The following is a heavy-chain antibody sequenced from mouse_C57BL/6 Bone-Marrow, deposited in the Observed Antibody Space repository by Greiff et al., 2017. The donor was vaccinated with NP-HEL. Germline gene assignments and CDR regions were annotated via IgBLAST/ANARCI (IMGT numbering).Heavy chain of an antibody. CDR1: GFSLTSYG. J-gene: IGHJ3*01. V-gene: IGHV2-2*01. CDR2: IWSGGST. Sequence: VQVVESGPGLVQPSQSLSITCTVSGFSLTSYGVHWVRQSPGKGLEWLGVIWSGGSTDYNAAFISRLSISKDNSKSQVFFKMNSLQADDTAIYYCARMGAWFAYWGQGTLVTVSA. CDR3: ARMGAWFAY.